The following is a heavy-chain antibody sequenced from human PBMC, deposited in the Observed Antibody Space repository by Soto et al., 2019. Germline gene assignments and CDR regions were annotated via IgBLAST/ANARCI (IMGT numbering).Heavy chain of an antibody. Sequence: ASVKVSCKASGYTFTNYAIHWVRQAPGQGLEWMGWINAGKGDTKYPQRFQGRVTITRDTSASTAYMELSSLRSEDTAVYYCARNILGGTTDYWG. CDR2: INAGKGDT. CDR1: GYTFTNYA. J-gene: IGHJ4*01. D-gene: IGHD1-7*01. V-gene: IGHV1-3*01. CDR3: ARNILGGTTDY.